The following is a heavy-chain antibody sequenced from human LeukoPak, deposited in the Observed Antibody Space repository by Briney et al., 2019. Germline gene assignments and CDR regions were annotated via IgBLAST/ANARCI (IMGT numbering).Heavy chain of an antibody. D-gene: IGHD3-10*01. CDR2: IYHSGST. CDR1: GYSISSGYY. CDR3: AYTDMVRGAPPAFDI. Sequence: SETPSLTCAVSGYSISSGYYWGWIRQPPGKGLEWIGSIYHSGSTYYNPSLKSRVTISVDTSKNQFSLKLSSVTAADTAVYYCAYTDMVRGAPPAFDIWGQGTMVTVSS. V-gene: IGHV4-38-2*01. J-gene: IGHJ3*02.